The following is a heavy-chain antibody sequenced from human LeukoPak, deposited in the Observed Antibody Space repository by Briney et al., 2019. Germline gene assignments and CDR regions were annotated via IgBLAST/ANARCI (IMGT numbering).Heavy chain of an antibody. CDR2: ISNDERNK. CDR1: GFNFHNFA. V-gene: IGHV3-30*04. D-gene: IGHD3-22*01. J-gene: IGHJ4*02. Sequence: GGSLRLSCEASGFNFHNFAMHWVRQAPGKGLEWVAVISNDERNKYYTDSVKGRFTISRDNSKNTVYLQMNGLRPEDTAVYYCARDADTSGHYSFFDFWGQGTLVTVSS. CDR3: ARDADTSGHYSFFDF.